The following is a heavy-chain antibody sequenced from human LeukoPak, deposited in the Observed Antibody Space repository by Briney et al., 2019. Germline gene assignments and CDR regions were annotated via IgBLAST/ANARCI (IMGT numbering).Heavy chain of an antibody. D-gene: IGHD6-19*01. V-gene: IGHV3-23*01. J-gene: IGHJ5*02. Sequence: PGGSLRLSCAASGFTFSSYAMSWVRQAPGKGLEWVSAISGSGGSTYYADSVKGRFTISRDNSKNTLYLQMNSLRAEDTAVCYCAKGKEGSGGWLNWFDPWGQGTLVTVSS. CDR3: AKGKEGSGGWLNWFDP. CDR2: ISGSGGST. CDR1: GFTFSSYA.